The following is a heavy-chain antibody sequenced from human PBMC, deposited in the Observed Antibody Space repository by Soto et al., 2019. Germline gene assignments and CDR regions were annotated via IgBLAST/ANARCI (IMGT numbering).Heavy chain of an antibody. J-gene: IGHJ6*02. CDR2: IYYSGIT. D-gene: IGHD1-20*01. CDR1: GGSISSYY. CDR3: ARYKSNYYYGMDV. V-gene: IGHV4-59*01. Sequence: SETLSLTCTVSGGSISSYYWSWIRQPPGKGLEWIGYIYYSGITNYNPSLKSRVTISVDTSKNQFSLKLSSVTAADTAVYYCARYKSNYYYGMDVWGQGTTVPVSS.